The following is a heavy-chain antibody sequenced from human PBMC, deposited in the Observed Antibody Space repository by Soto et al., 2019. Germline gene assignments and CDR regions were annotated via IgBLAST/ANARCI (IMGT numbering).Heavy chain of an antibody. V-gene: IGHV4-34*01. CDR2: INHSGNT. CDR1: GWSFSGGY. CDR3: ARVRTYCSSPSCYRLSWFDP. J-gene: IGHJ5*02. Sequence: SDTLSLTCAVYGWSFSGGYWRWIRQPPGKGLEWMGEINHSGNTNYKPSLKSRVTITVDTSKNQFSLKLSSVTAADTAVYYCARVRTYCSSPSCYRLSWFDPWGQGTLVTVSS. D-gene: IGHD2-2*01.